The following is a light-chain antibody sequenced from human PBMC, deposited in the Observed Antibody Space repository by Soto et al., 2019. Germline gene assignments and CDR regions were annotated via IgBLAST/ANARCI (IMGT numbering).Light chain of an antibody. V-gene: IGKV3-20*01. CDR3: QQYGSYTWT. Sequence: EIVLTQSPGTLSLSPGERATLSCRASQTSNYLAWYQQIPGQAPRVLIHGASTRATGIPDRFSGSGSGTDFTLTISRLEPEEFAVYYCQQYGSYTWTFGQGTKVEIK. J-gene: IGKJ1*01. CDR1: QTSNY. CDR2: GAS.